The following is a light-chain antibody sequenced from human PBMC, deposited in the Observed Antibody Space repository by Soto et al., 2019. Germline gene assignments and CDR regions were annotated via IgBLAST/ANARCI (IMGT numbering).Light chain of an antibody. CDR2: EVT. Sequence: QSALAQPASVCGSPGQSITISCTGTSGDIGSYNRVSWYQQHPAKAPHLIIYEVTDRPSGVSNRFSGSKSGNTASLTIAGLQAEDEAEYYCSSYTDINTRACVFGTGTKGTVL. J-gene: IGLJ1*01. CDR1: SGDIGSYNR. V-gene: IGLV2-14*01. CDR3: SSYTDINTRACV.